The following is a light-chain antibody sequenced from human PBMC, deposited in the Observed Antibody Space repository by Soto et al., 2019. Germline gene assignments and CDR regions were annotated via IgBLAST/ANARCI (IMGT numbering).Light chain of an antibody. CDR1: SSNIGTGYD. CDR2: ANN. CDR3: QTYDSSLSASVV. V-gene: IGLV1-40*01. Sequence: QSVLTQPPSVSGAPGQRVTISCTGNSSNIGTGYDVHWYQLLPRTAPKLLIYANNNRPSGVPDRFSGSRSGTSASLAITGLQAEDEAQYYCQTYDSSLSASVVFGGGPKLTVL. J-gene: IGLJ2*01.